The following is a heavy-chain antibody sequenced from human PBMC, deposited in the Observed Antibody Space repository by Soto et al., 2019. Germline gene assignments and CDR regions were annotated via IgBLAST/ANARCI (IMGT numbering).Heavy chain of an antibody. J-gene: IGHJ4*02. CDR3: TRISLVGATGGRYFDY. Sequence: VQLVESGGGLVQPGGSLRLSCAASGFIFSDHYMDWVRQAPGKGLEWVGRIKNKANSYTTEYAASVKGRFTISRDDSKNSLYLHMNSRKTEDTAVYYCTRISLVGATGGRYFDYWGPGTLLTVSS. D-gene: IGHD1-26*01. V-gene: IGHV3-72*01. CDR2: IKNKANSYTT. CDR1: GFIFSDHY.